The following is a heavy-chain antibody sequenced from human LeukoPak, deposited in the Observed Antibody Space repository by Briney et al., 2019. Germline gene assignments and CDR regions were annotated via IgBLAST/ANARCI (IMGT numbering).Heavy chain of an antibody. CDR1: GFSLSGYG. V-gene: IGHV3-23*01. CDR3: VEGSWYN. Sequence: PGGSLRLSCAASGFSLSGYGMTWVRQAPGKGLAWVSYIAGSDTATYYVDSVKGRFTISRDKSKNTLYLQMNSLRAEDTAVYYCVEGSWYNWGQGTLVTVSS. CDR2: IAGSDTAT. J-gene: IGHJ4*02. D-gene: IGHD3-3*01.